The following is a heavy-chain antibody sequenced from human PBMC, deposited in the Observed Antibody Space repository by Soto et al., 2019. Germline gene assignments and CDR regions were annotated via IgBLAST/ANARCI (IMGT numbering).Heavy chain of an antibody. J-gene: IGHJ4*02. CDR1: GSTFSSDT. V-gene: IGHV1-69*02. CDR3: AQHSPIGSTSSGYDALDY. CDR2: IIPLLDIT. Sequence: QVQLVQSGAEVKKPGSSVKVSCKASGSTFSSDTITWVRQAPGQGLEWMGRIIPLLDITNSAQKFQGRVTITADKSTGTAYMELRSLRSEDAAVYYCAQHSPIGSTSSGYDALDYWGQGTLVTVAS. D-gene: IGHD5-12*01.